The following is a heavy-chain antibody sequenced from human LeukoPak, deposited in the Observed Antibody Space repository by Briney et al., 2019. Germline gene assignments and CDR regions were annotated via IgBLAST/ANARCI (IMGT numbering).Heavy chain of an antibody. J-gene: IGHJ6*02. CDR2: IYYSGST. CDR3: ARRSSMVRSAGMDV. CDR1: GGSVSSYY. D-gene: IGHD3-10*01. V-gene: IGHV4-59*02. Sequence: SETLSLTCTVSGGSVSSYYWSWIRQPPGKGLEWIGYIYYSGSTNYNPSLKSRVTISVDTSKNQFSLKLSSVTAADTAVYYCARRSSMVRSAGMDVWGQGTTVTVSS.